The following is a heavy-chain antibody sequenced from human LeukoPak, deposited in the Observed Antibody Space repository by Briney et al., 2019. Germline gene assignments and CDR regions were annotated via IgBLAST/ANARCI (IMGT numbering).Heavy chain of an antibody. D-gene: IGHD2-15*01. CDR3: AKNNGGSGYSAADY. CDR2: ILYDGSTK. Sequence: PGKSLRLSCAASGFNLSRHGMHWVRQAPGKGLEWVAVILYDGSTKYYGDSVKGRFTISRDNSKTTPYVQMNSLRADDTAVYYCAKNNGGSGYSAADYWGQGTLVIVSS. CDR1: GFNLSRHG. J-gene: IGHJ4*02. V-gene: IGHV3-30*18.